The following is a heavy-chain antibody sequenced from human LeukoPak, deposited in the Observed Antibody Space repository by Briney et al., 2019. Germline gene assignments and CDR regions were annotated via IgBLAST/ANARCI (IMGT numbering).Heavy chain of an antibody. D-gene: IGHD3-10*01. V-gene: IGHV4-59*01. CDR1: GGSFSGYY. CDR3: ARGLRYYGSGSNGAYYYYYMDV. J-gene: IGHJ6*03. Sequence: SETLSLTCAVYGGSFSGYYWSWIRQPPGKGLEWIGYIYYSGSTNYNPSLKSRVTISVDTSKNQFSLKLSSVTAADTAVYYCARGLRYYGSGSNGAYYYYYMDVWGKGTTVTVSS. CDR2: IYYSGST.